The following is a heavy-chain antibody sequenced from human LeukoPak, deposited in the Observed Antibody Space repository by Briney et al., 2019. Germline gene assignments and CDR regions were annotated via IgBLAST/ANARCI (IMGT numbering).Heavy chain of an antibody. CDR1: GFTTFSYW. Sequence: GGSLRLPCAASGFTTFSYWMYWVRQAPGKGLVWVSRINIDGSRIDYADSVKGRFTMSRDIAKNTLYLQMNSLRADGTAVYYCAREVEEVPGAMGVYYSYYMDVCGKRTRVTVSS. V-gene: IGHV3-74*01. CDR2: INIDGSRI. CDR3: AREVEEVPGAMGVYYSYYMDV. J-gene: IGHJ6*03. D-gene: IGHD2-2*01.